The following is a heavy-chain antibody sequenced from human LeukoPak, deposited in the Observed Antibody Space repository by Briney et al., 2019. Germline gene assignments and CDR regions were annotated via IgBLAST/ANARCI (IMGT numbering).Heavy chain of an antibody. CDR2: INHSGST. D-gene: IGHD6-6*01. V-gene: IGHV4-34*01. CDR1: GGSFSGYY. CDR3: ARGEKGSSSGSINY. J-gene: IGHJ4*02. Sequence: SETLSLTCAVYGGSFSGYYWSWIRQPPGKGLEWVGEINHSGSTNYNPSLKCRVTISVDTSKNQCSLKLSSVTAADTAVYYCARGEKGSSSGSINYWGQGTLVTVSS.